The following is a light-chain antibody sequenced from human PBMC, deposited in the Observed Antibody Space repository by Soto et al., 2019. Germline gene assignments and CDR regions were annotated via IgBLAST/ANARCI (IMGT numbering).Light chain of an antibody. V-gene: IGKV1-12*01. CDR2: GAS. CDR1: QDVGKW. CDR3: HQRSNWPLT. J-gene: IGKJ1*01. Sequence: DIQMTQSPPSVSASVGDRVTITCRASQDVGKWLAWYQQKPGKAPTLLIHGASSLQSGVPPRYRGSGYGTDFTLTISSLQPEDFAVYYCHQRSNWPLTFGQGTKVDI.